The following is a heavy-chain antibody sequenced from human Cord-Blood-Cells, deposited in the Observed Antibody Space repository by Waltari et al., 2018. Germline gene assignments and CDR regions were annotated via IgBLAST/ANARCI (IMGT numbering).Heavy chain of an antibody. CDR1: GFTLRTSG. CDR2: ISYDGSNK. Sequence: QVQLVESGSGVVQLGRCLRLSGQSPGFTLRTSGMHCGAQAPGKGLEWVAVISYDGSNKDYADSVKGRFTISRDNSTNTLYLQMNSLRAEDTAVYYCAKSDTVTTYYFDYWGQGTLFTVSS. J-gene: IGHJ4*02. CDR3: AKSDTVTTYYFDY. V-gene: IGHV3-30*18. D-gene: IGHD4-17*01.